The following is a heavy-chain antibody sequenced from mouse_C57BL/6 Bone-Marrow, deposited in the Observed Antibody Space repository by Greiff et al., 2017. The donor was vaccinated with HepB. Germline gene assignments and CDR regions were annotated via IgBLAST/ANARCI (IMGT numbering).Heavy chain of an antibody. D-gene: IGHD1-1*01. CDR3: AREGPLLRSPYAMDY. J-gene: IGHJ4*01. CDR2: INPNYGTT. V-gene: IGHV1-39*01. CDR1: GYSFTDYN. Sequence: EVQLVESGPELVKPGASVKISCKASGYSFTDYNMNWVKQSNGKSLEWIGVINPNYGTTSYNQKFKGKATLTVDQSSSTAYMQLNSLTSEDSAVYYCAREGPLLRSPYAMDYWGQGTSVTVSS.